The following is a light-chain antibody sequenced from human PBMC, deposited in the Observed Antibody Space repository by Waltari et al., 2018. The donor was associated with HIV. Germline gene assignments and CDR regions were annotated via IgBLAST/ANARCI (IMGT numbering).Light chain of an antibody. CDR3: GTWDNNLSAFWV. J-gene: IGLJ3*02. Sequence: QSVLTQPPSVSAAPGQKVTISCSGSSPPTGNNFVSWYQQLPATAPKLLIYDTNKRPSGIPDRFSASKSGTSATLAITGLQTGDEAVYYCGTWDNNLSAFWVFGGGTKVTVL. CDR1: SPPTGNNF. V-gene: IGLV1-51*01. CDR2: DTN.